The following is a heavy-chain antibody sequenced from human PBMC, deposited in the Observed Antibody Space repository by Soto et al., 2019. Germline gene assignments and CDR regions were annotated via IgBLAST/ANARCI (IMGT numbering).Heavy chain of an antibody. CDR1: GFTFGNSA. CDR2: ILVASGGT. V-gene: IGHV1-58*01. Sequence: QMQLVQSGPEVKKPGTSVRVSCKASGFTFGNSAVHWVRQARGQRLEWMGWILVASGGTNYAENFEERGTIARDMSTSTAYMELSSVRAEYSAVYFCAAAGTMIYNKAPCAFDMWGQGKLVTVSS. J-gene: IGHJ3*02. CDR3: AAAGTMIYNKAPCAFDM. D-gene: IGHD6-19*01.